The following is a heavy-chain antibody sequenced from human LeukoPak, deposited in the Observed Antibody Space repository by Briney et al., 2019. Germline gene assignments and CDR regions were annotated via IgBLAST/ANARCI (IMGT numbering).Heavy chain of an antibody. V-gene: IGHV4-59*01. D-gene: IGHD3-10*01. CDR3: ARFRRESHRSGSYYTVNDYYDY. Sequence: SETLSLTCIVSRGSIGSYYWSWMPQPPGKGLERIGYIYYSGSTNYNPSLKSRVTISVDTSKNRFSLKLSSVTAADTAVYFCARFRRESHRSGSYYTVNDYYDYWGQGTLVTVSS. J-gene: IGHJ4*02. CDR1: RGSIGSYY. CDR2: IYYSGST.